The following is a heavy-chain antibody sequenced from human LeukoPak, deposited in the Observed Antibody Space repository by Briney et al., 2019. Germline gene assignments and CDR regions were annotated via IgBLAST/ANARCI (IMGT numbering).Heavy chain of an antibody. D-gene: IGHD5-24*01. CDR2: IKQDGSEK. CDR1: GFTFRRYW. Sequence: GGSLRLPYAASGFTFRRYWMSWVRQAPGKALEGVANIKQDGSEKYNVDSVKGRFTISRDNAKNSLYLQMNSLRAEDTALYYCARDLRDGYNLLDSWGQGTLVTVSS. CDR3: ARDLRDGYNLLDS. V-gene: IGHV3-7*01. J-gene: IGHJ4*02.